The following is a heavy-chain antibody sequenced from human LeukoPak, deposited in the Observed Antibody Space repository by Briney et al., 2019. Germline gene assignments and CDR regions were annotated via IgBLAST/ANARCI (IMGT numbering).Heavy chain of an antibody. V-gene: IGHV4-59*01. CDR1: GGSISSYY. CDR2: IYYSGST. D-gene: IGHD3-3*01. CDR3: ARGGGYDFWSVYGGSFDP. Sequence: SETLSLTCTVSGGSISSYYWSWIRQPPGKGLEWIGYIYYSGSTNYNPSLKSRVTISGDTSKDQFSLKLSSVTAADTAVYYCARGGGYDFWSVYGGSFDPWGQGTLVTVSS. J-gene: IGHJ5*02.